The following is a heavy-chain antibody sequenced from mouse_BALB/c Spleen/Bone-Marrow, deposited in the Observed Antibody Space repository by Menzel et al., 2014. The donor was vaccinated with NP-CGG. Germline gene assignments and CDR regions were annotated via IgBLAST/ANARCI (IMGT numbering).Heavy chain of an antibody. CDR1: GYTFTDYA. J-gene: IGHJ4*01. CDR2: ISGYYGDA. CDR3: GRSGKVRNAMYY. V-gene: IGHV1S137*01. Sequence: QVQLQQSGAELVRPGVSVKLSCKGSGYTFTDYAIHWVKQSHAKSLEWIGLISGYYGDAIYNQKFKGKATMTVDKSSSHAYMDLARRASEDSAIDYCGRSGKVRNAMYYLGQGTSATVST.